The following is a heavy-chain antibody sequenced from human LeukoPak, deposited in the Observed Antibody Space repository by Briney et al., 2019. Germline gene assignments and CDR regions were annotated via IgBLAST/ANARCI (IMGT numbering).Heavy chain of an antibody. CDR2: IYPGDSDT. CDR3: ARQGDSSGYYTIVNY. CDR1: GYSSTSYW. J-gene: IGHJ4*02. Sequence: GESLKISCKGSGYSSTSYWIGWVRQMPGKGLEWMGIIYPGDSDTRYSPSFQGQVTISADKSISTAYLQWSSLKASDTAMYYCARQGDSSGYYTIVNYWGQGTLVTVSS. D-gene: IGHD3-22*01. V-gene: IGHV5-51*01.